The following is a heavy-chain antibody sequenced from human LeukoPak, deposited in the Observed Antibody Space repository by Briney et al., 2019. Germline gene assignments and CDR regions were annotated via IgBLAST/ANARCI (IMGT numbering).Heavy chain of an antibody. CDR2: INPSGGST. CDR3: AREYSSSSGRDY. J-gene: IGHJ4*02. V-gene: IGHV1-46*01. Sequence: ASMKGSCNASGFTSTSYYTHWVRHATGQGIEWIGIINPSGGSTSYAQKFQGRVTMTRDMSTSTVYMELSSLRSEDTAVYYCAREYSSSSGRDYWGQGTLFTVSS. D-gene: IGHD6-6*01. CDR1: GFTSTSYY.